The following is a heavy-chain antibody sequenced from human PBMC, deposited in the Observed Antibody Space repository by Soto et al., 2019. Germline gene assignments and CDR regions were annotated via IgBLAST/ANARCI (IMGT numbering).Heavy chain of an antibody. J-gene: IGHJ5*02. D-gene: IGHD6-13*01. CDR2: IYYSGST. CDR1: GGSIISSSYY. V-gene: IGHV4-39*01. CDR3: ARQFVSYNIAAAGNDNWFDP. Sequence: PSETLSLTCTVSGGSIISSSYYWGLIRQPPGKGLEWIGSIYYSGSTYYNPSLKSRVTISVDTSKNQFSLKLSSVTAADTAVYYCARQFVSYNIAAAGNDNWFDPWGQGTLVTVSS.